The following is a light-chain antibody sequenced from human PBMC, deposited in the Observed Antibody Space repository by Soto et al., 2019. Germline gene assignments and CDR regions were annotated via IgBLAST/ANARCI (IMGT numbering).Light chain of an antibody. J-gene: IGKJ4*01. Sequence: EIVMTQSPATLSVSPGERATLSCWASQTVTSNLAWYQQKPGQAPRLLISGASTRAAGIPDRFRGSGSGTEFTLTISSLRSEDSAIYYCQQYIEWPPITFGQGTKVEI. CDR3: QQYIEWPPIT. CDR1: QTVTSN. V-gene: IGKV3-15*01. CDR2: GAS.